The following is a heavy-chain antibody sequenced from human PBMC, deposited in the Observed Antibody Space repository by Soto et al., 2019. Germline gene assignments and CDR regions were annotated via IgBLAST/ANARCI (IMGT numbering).Heavy chain of an antibody. D-gene: IGHD1-20*01. CDR3: AREQYNWKI. J-gene: IGHJ4*02. Sequence: SETLSLTCTVSGVSITPYYWTWSRHPPGKGLEWIGYIYHTGTTYYNPSLKSRVTISIDTSKNKVSLRLKSVPAADTAVYYCAREQYNWKIWGQGTRVTVSS. V-gene: IGHV4-59*01. CDR2: IYHTGTT. CDR1: GVSITPYY.